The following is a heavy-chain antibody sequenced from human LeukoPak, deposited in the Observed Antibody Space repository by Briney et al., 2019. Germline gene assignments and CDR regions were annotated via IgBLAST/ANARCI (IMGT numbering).Heavy chain of an antibody. Sequence: ASVKVSCKASGYTFTGYYMHWVRQAPGQGLEWMGWINPNSGGTNYAQKFQGRVTMTRDTSISTAYMELSRLRSDDTAVYYCVRAVVDPYGMDVWGQGTTVTVSS. V-gene: IGHV1-2*02. D-gene: IGHD2-2*01. CDR2: INPNSGGT. CDR3: VRAVVDPYGMDV. CDR1: GYTFTGYY. J-gene: IGHJ6*02.